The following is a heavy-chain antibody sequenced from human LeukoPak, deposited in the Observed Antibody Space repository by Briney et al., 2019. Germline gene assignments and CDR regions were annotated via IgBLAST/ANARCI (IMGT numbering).Heavy chain of an antibody. V-gene: IGHV3-66*02. D-gene: IGHD1-26*01. CDR2: IYSGGST. J-gene: IGHJ5*02. CDR3: ARDFAVGATTLDWFDP. Sequence: PGGSLRLSCAASGFTVSSNYMSWVRQAPGKGLEWVSVIYSGGSTYYADSVKGRFTISRDNSKNTLYLQMNSLRAEDTAVYYCARDFAVGATTLDWFDPWGQGTLVTVSS. CDR1: GFTVSSNY.